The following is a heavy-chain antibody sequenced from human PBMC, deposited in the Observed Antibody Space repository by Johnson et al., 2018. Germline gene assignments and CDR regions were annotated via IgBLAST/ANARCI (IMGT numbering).Heavy chain of an antibody. D-gene: IGHD3-10*01. Sequence: QVQLQESGGGVVEPGRSLRLSCAASEFTFSSYAMHWVRQAPGKGLEWVAVISYDGSNKYYADSVKGRFTISRDTSKNTLYLQMNSLRAEDTAVYYCAKPYYYGPGSILYYFDYWGQGTLVTVSS. CDR2: ISYDGSNK. CDR3: AKPYYYGPGSILYYFDY. V-gene: IGHV3-30*18. CDR1: EFTFSSYA. J-gene: IGHJ4*02.